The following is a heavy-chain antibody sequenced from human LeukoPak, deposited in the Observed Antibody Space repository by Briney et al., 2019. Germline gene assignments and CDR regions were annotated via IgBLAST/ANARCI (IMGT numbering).Heavy chain of an antibody. CDR2: ITTSDGNT. D-gene: IGHD7-27*01. V-gene: IGHV3-23*01. CDR3: AKDGGLWVSAHWGDS. J-gene: IGHJ4*02. Sequence: PGRSLRLSCAAPGFTFSTYALHWVRQAPGKGLEWVSTITTSDGNTYYADSVKGRFTVSRDNSKNTLFLQMNSLRAEDTAVYYCAKDGGLWVSAHWGDSWGRGTLVTVSS. CDR1: GFTFSTYA.